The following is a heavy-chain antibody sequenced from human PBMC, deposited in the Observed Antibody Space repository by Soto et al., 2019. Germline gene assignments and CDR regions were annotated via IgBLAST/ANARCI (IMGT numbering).Heavy chain of an antibody. Sequence: GGSLRLSCAASGFPFSSYAMSWVRQAPGKGLEWVSIIDIGGNTYYADSVKDRFTISRDNSRNTLYLHMDSLRAEDTAVYYCARGRGSTGYLGREHYFDYWGQGTLVTVSS. D-gene: IGHD2-2*01. CDR1: GFPFSSYA. CDR3: ARGRGSTGYLGREHYFDY. V-gene: IGHV3-66*01. J-gene: IGHJ4*02. CDR2: IDIGGNT.